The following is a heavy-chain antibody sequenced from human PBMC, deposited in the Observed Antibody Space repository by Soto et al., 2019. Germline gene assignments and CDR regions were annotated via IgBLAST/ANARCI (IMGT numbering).Heavy chain of an antibody. D-gene: IGHD5-12*01. J-gene: IGHJ3*02. CDR2: IYPGDSDT. Sequence: PGESLKISCKGSGYSFTSYWIGWVRQMPGKGLEWMGIIYPGDSDTRYSPSFQGQVTISADKSISTAYLQWSSLEASDTAMYYCARLRGTGTGGYAAFDIWGQGTMVTVSS. CDR3: ARLRGTGTGGYAAFDI. V-gene: IGHV5-51*01. CDR1: GYSFTSYW.